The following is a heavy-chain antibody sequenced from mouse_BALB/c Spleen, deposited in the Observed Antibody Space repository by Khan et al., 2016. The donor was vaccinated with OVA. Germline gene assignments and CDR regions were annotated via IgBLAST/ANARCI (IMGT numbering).Heavy chain of an antibody. CDR3: ARSGYGYFAD. D-gene: IGHD2-2*01. CDR2: INPYNGVT. Sequence: VQLQQSGPELVKPGVSLKISCKASGYSFIDYTMNWLKQSPGKNLEWIGLINPYNGVTSYNQKFKGKATLTVDKSSSTAYMQLISLTSEDSAVYYCARSGYGYFADWGQGTLVTVAA. V-gene: IGHV1S135*01. CDR1: GYSFIDYT. J-gene: IGHJ3*01.